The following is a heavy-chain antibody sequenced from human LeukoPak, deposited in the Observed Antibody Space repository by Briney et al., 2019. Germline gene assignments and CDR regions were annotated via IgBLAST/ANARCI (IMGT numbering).Heavy chain of an antibody. CDR1: GYTFTGYC. J-gene: IGHJ5*02. CDR2: INPNSGGT. CDR3: ARDRYQLLHNWFDP. D-gene: IGHD2-2*01. V-gene: IGHV1-2*02. Sequence: ASVKVSCKASGYTFTGYCMHWVRQAPGQGLEWMGWINPNSGGTNYAQKFQGRVTMTRDTSISTAYMELSRLRSDDTAVYYCARDRYQLLHNWFDPWGQGTLVTVSS.